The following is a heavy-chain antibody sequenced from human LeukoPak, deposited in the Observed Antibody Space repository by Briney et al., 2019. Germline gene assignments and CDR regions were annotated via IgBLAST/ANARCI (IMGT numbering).Heavy chain of an antibody. Sequence: GSLRLSCAASGFTFSSYSMNWVRQAPGKGLEWVSYISSSSSTIYYADPVKGRFTISRDNAKNSLYLQMNSLRAEDTAVYYCARDWVVAAFDYWGQGTLVTVSS. CDR1: GFTFSSYS. D-gene: IGHD2-15*01. V-gene: IGHV3-48*01. J-gene: IGHJ4*02. CDR2: ISSSSSTI. CDR3: ARDWVVAAFDY.